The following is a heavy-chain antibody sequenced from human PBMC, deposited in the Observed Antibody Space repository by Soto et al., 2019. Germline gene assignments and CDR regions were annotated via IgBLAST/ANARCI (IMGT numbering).Heavy chain of an antibody. V-gene: IGHV4-59*01. CDR3: ARDPVGVTHFDY. D-gene: IGHD1-26*01. Sequence: SETLSLTCTVSGGSISGYSWSWIRQPPGKGLEWIGYIYYLGRTNYNSSLKSRITMSIDTSKNQFSLKLSSVTAADTAIYYCARDPVGVTHFDYWGQGAPVTVSS. CDR1: GGSISGYS. J-gene: IGHJ4*02. CDR2: IYYLGRT.